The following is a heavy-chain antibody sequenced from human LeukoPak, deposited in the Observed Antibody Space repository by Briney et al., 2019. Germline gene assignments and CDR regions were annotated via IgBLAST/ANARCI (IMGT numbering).Heavy chain of an antibody. Sequence: GGSLRLSCAASGFTFSSYAMHWVRQAPGKGLEWVAVISYDGSNKYYADSVKGRFTISRDNSKNTLYLQMNSLRAEDTAVYYCARKRGYTYGKDLWGQGTLVTVAS. CDR1: GFTFSSYA. V-gene: IGHV3-30*04. CDR3: ARKRGYTYGKDL. CDR2: ISYDGSNK. J-gene: IGHJ5*02. D-gene: IGHD5-18*01.